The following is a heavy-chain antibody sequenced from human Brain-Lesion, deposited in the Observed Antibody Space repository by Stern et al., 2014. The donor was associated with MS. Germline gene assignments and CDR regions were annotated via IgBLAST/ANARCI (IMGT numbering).Heavy chain of an antibody. Sequence: VQLVQSGAEVKKPGASVKVSCKTSGYIFTGYYIHWVRQAPGQGLEWMAWLNPNTGGTKYAQKFQGRVTIGRDTSISTAYVGLSSLTSDDTAVYYCARGQRGITIFGVVTDYYYLGMDVWGQGTTGTVS. CDR3: ARGQRGITIFGVVTDYYYLGMDV. CDR1: GYIFTGYY. D-gene: IGHD3-3*01. J-gene: IGHJ6*02. CDR2: LNPNTGGT. V-gene: IGHV1-2*02.